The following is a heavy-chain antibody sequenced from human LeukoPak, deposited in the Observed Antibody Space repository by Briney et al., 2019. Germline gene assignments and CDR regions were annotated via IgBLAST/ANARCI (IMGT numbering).Heavy chain of an antibody. CDR3: VKERSSGWYDFDY. Sequence: GGSLRLSCSASGFTFSSYAMHWVRQAPGKGLEYVSGTSSNGGNTYYADSVKGRFTISGDNSKNTLYLQMSSLRGEDTAVYYCVKERSSGWYDFDYWGQGTLVTVSS. CDR2: TSSNGGNT. V-gene: IGHV3-64D*06. J-gene: IGHJ4*02. D-gene: IGHD6-19*01. CDR1: GFTFSSYA.